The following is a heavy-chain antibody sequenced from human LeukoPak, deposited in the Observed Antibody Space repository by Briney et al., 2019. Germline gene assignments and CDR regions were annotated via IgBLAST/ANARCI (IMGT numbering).Heavy chain of an antibody. CDR3: ARSVVGATPFDY. J-gene: IGHJ4*02. CDR1: TYSFTDYW. CDR2: IYPGDSDT. D-gene: IGHD1-26*01. V-gene: IGHV5-51*01. Sequence: PGESLKISCEASTYSFTDYWIGWVRQLPGKGLEWMGIIYPGDSDTRYSPSFQGQVTISADKSISTAYLQWSSLKASDTAMYYCARSVVGATPFDYWGQGTLVTVSS.